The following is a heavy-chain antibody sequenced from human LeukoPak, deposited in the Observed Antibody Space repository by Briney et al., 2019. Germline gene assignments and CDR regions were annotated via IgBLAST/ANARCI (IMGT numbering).Heavy chain of an antibody. Sequence: ASVTVSCKASGGTFSSYAISWVRQAPGQGLEWMGWISAYNGNTNYAQKLQGRVTMTTDTSTSTAYMELRGLRSDDTAVYYCARARVITMVRGVMTIDAFEIWGQGTMLTVSS. CDR3: ARARVITMVRGVMTIDAFEI. J-gene: IGHJ3*02. D-gene: IGHD3-10*01. V-gene: IGHV1-18*01. CDR1: GGTFSSYA. CDR2: ISAYNGNT.